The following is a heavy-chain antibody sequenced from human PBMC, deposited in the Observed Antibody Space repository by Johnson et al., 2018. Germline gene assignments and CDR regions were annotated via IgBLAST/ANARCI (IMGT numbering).Heavy chain of an antibody. CDR3: ARDRNYDILTGYSSYYDGLDV. CDR2: IIPLFGTA. D-gene: IGHD3-9*01. Sequence: VQLVESGAEVKKPGSSVKVSCKASGGTFSSYAISWVRQAPGQGLEWMGGIIPLFGTANYAQKFQGRVTITAEESTSTAYMGLSSLRSEGTAVDNCARDRNYDILTGYSSYYDGLDVGGQGTTVTVS. V-gene: IGHV1-69*01. CDR1: GGTFSSYA. J-gene: IGHJ6*02.